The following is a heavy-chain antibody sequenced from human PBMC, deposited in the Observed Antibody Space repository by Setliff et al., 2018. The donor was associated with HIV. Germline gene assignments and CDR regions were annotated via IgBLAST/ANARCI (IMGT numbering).Heavy chain of an antibody. J-gene: IGHJ6*03. V-gene: IGHV1-3*01. Sequence: GASVKVSCKASGYTFTDYPVHWVRQAPGQRLEWMGWINAGNGDTKFSEKFQGRVTITRDTSASIAYMELSRLRSEDTAVYYCARVQTMAVAGTQYYYMDVWGKGTTVTVSS. CDR2: INAGNGDT. D-gene: IGHD6-19*01. CDR3: ARVQTMAVAGTQYYYMDV. CDR1: GYTFTDYP.